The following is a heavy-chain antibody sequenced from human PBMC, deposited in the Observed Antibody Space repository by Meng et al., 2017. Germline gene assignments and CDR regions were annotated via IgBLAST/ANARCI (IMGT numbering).Heavy chain of an antibody. V-gene: IGHV3-7*01. J-gene: IGHJ3*02. CDR3: ARDRNDVLYYYDSSGYYGSFDI. CDR2: IKQDGSEK. CDR1: GFIFSSYW. D-gene: IGHD3-22*01. Sequence: GGSLRLSCAASGFIFSSYWMSWVRQAPGKGLEWVANIKQDGSEKYYVDSVKGRFTISRDNAKNSLYLQMNSLRAEDTAVYYCARDRNDVLYYYDSSGYYGSFDIWGQGTMVTVSS.